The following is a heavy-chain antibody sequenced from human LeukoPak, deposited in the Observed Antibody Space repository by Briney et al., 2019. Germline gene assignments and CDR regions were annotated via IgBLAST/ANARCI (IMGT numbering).Heavy chain of an antibody. D-gene: IGHD4-17*01. V-gene: IGHV4-30-2*01. J-gene: IGHJ4*02. CDR2: IYHSGST. Sequence: SETLSLTCTVSGGSISSGGYYWSWIRQHPGKGLEWIGYIYHSGSTYYNPSLKSRVTISVDRSKNQFSLKLSSVTAADTAVYYCARSGYGDYPLNYWGQGTLVTVSS. CDR3: ARSGYGDYPLNY. CDR1: GGSISSGGYY.